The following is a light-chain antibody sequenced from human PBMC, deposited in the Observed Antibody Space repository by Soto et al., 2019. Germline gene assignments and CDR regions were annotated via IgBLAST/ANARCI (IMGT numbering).Light chain of an antibody. J-gene: IGLJ2*01. V-gene: IGLV2-14*02. CDR3: SSDTSTSAVL. CDR1: SSDVGSYDL. Sequence: QSALTQPASVSGSPGQSITISCTGTSSDVGSYDLVSWYQHHPGTAPKLMIYEVSNRPSGVSNRFSGSKSGNTASLTISGLQAEDEADYYCSSDTSTSAVLFGGGTKLTVL. CDR2: EVS.